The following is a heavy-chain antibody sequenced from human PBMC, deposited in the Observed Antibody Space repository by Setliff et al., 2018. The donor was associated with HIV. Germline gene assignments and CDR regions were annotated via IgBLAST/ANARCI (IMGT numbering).Heavy chain of an antibody. CDR3: ARVSSTSCYGGPCRRTPRDYYYYYYMDV. D-gene: IGHD2-2*01. V-gene: IGHV1-46*01. CDR2: INPSGGST. CDR1: GCTFTSYY. Sequence: ASVKVSCKASGCTFTSYYMHWVRQAPGQGLEWMGIINPSGGSTSYAQKFQGRVTMTRDTSTSTVYMELSSLRSEDTAVYYCARVSSTSCYGGPCRRTPRDYYYYYYMDVWGKGTTVTVSS. J-gene: IGHJ6*03.